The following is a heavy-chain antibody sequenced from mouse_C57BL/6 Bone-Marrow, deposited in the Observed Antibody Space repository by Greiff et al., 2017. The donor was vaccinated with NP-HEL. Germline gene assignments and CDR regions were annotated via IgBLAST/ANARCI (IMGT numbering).Heavy chain of an antibody. V-gene: IGHV1-82*01. Sequence: QVQLQQSGPELVKPGASVKISCKASGYAFSSSWMNWVKQRPGKGLEWIGRIYPGDGDTNYNGKFKGKATLTADKSSSTAYMQLSSLTSEDSAVYFCARKGLGDEGRFAYWGQGTLVTVSA. J-gene: IGHJ3*01. CDR2: IYPGDGDT. CDR1: GYAFSSSW. CDR3: ARKGLGDEGRFAY. D-gene: IGHD3-3*01.